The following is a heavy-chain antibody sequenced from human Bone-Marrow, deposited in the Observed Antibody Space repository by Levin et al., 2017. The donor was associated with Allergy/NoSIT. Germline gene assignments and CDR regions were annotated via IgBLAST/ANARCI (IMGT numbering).Heavy chain of an antibody. Sequence: GASVKVSCAASGFTFSNAWMDWVRQTPGRGLEWVANINEDVSERYYVDSVRDRFTISRDNAKNLLFLHMTSLRVEDTAVYYCSKSLDFWGQGTRVTVSS. CDR2: INEDVSER. V-gene: IGHV3-7*01. D-gene: IGHD3-10*01. CDR1: GFTFSNAW. CDR3: SKSLDF. J-gene: IGHJ4*02.